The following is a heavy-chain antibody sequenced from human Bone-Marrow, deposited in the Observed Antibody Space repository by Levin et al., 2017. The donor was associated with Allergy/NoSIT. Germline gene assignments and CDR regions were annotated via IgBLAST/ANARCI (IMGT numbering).Heavy chain of an antibody. D-gene: IGHD6-19*01. V-gene: IGHV7-4-1*02. CDR2: INTITGNP. CDR1: VNIFSSYA. Sequence: ASVKVSCKASVNIFSSYAINWVRQAPGQGLEWMGWINTITGNPTYAQGFTGRFVFSLDTSVSTAYLQISSLKADDTAVYYCAKDSTGWDTWFDSWGQGTLVTVSS. CDR3: AKDSTGWDTWFDS. J-gene: IGHJ5*01.